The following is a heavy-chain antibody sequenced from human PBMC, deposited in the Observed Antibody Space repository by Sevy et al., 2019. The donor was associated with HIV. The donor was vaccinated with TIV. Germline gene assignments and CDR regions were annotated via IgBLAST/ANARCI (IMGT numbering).Heavy chain of an antibody. Sequence: GGSLRLSCAASGFTVSSNYMSWVRQAPGKGLEWVSVIYSGGSTYYADSVKGRFTISRDNSKNTLYLQMNSPRAEDTAVYYCARVWVERSGYYYDSSGYPYYFDYWGQGTLVTVSS. J-gene: IGHJ4*02. CDR2: IYSGGST. CDR3: ARVWVERSGYYYDSSGYPYYFDY. CDR1: GFTVSSNY. D-gene: IGHD3-22*01. V-gene: IGHV3-53*01.